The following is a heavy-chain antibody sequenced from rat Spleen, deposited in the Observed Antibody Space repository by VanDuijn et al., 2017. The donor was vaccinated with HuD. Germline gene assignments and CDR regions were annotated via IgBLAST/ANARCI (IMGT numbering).Heavy chain of an antibody. V-gene: IGHV2-13*01. Sequence: QVQLKESGPGLVQPSQTLSLTCTVSGFSLSSYGVIWVRQPPGKGLDWMGVIWGDGNSNYNSALKSRLSISRDTSKSQVFLKMNSLQTEDTAIYFCFRERVPGFAFYFDYWGQGVMVTVSS. CDR1: GFSLSSYG. D-gene: IGHD1-4*01. CDR3: FRERVPGFAFYFDY. CDR2: IWGDGNS. J-gene: IGHJ2*01.